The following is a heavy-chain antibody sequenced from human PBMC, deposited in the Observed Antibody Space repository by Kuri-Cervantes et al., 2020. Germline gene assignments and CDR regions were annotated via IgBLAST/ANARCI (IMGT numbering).Heavy chain of an antibody. CDR1: GFSFDDFA. CDR3: ANSLLDDAFDI. D-gene: IGHD2/OR15-2a*01. Sequence: GGSLRLSCAASGFSFDDFAMSWVRQAPGKGLEWVSGINWNGGSTDYADSVKGRFTISRDNAKNSLYLQMNSLRAEDTAVYYCANSLLDDAFDIWGQGTMVTVSS. CDR2: INWNGGST. V-gene: IGHV3-20*04. J-gene: IGHJ3*02.